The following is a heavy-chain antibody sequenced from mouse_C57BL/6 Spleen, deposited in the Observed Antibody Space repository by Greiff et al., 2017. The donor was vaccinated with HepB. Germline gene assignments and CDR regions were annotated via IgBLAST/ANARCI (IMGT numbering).Heavy chain of an antibody. CDR1: GYAFSSSW. CDR2: IYPGDGDT. D-gene: IGHD4-1*01. Sequence: QVQLQQSGPELVKPGASVKISCKASGYAFSSSWMNWVKQRPGKGLEWIGRIYPGDGDTNYNGKFKDKATLTADKSSSTAYMHLSSLTSEDSAVYFCARNWDEGNWGQGTTLTVSS. CDR3: ARNWDEGN. V-gene: IGHV1-82*01. J-gene: IGHJ2*01.